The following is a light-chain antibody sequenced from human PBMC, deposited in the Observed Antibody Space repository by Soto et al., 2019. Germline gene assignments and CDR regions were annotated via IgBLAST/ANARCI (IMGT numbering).Light chain of an antibody. CDR3: QQLNSYPRT. J-gene: IGKJ4*01. V-gene: IGKV1-9*01. CDR2: APS. Sequence: DIQLTQSPSFLSASVGDRVTITCRASQGISSYLGWYQQKPGKAPKLLIYAPSTLQTGVPSRFIGSASGTEFTLTISSLQPEDFETYYCQQLNSYPRTFGGGTKVEIK. CDR1: QGISSY.